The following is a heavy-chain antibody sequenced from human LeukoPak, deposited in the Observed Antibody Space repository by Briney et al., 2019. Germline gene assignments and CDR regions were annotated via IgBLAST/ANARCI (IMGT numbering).Heavy chain of an antibody. J-gene: IGHJ4*02. CDR2: ISYDGSNK. CDR3: AKAVAEYSSSYWDY. CDR1: GFTFRNYG. V-gene: IGHV3-30*18. D-gene: IGHD6-6*01. Sequence: GGSLRLSCAASGFTFRNYGMHWVRQAPGKGLEWVAVISYDGSNKYYADSVKGRFTISRDNSKNTLYLQMNSLRAEDTAVYYCAKAVAEYSSSYWDYWGQGTLVTVSS.